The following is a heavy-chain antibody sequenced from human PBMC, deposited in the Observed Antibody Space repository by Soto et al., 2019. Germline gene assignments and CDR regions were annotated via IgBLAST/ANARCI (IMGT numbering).Heavy chain of an antibody. J-gene: IGHJ4*02. CDR1: GGSISSSSYY. D-gene: IGHD3-3*01. V-gene: IGHV4-39*01. CDR3: ARPNRWSVYFDY. CDR2: IYYSGST. Sequence: QLQLQESGPGLVKPSETLSLTCTVSGGSISSSSYYWGWIRQPPGKGLEWIGSIYYSGSTYYNPSLINRVTMPVDTSKNQFSLKLSSVTAADTAVYYCARPNRWSVYFDYWGQGTLVIVSS.